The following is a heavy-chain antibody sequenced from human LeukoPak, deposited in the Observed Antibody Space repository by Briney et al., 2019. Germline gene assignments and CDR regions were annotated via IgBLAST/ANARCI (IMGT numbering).Heavy chain of an antibody. CDR2: ISGSGGST. J-gene: IGHJ4*02. Sequence: GGSLRLSCAAPGFTFSSYSMNWVRQAPGKGLEWVSAISGSGGSTYYADSVKGRFTISRDNSKNTLYLQMNSLRAEDTAVYYCARGGIVGATFDYWGQGTLVTVSS. CDR3: ARGGIVGATFDY. CDR1: GFTFSSYS. V-gene: IGHV3-23*01. D-gene: IGHD1-26*01.